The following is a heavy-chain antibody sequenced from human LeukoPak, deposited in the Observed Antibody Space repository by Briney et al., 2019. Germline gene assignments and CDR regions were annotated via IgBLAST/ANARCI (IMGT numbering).Heavy chain of an antibody. D-gene: IGHD1-26*01. CDR2: INHSGST. V-gene: IGHV4-38-2*02. J-gene: IGHJ5*02. CDR3: ARSIVGATGS. CDR1: GYSISSGYY. Sequence: SETLSLTCTASGYSISSGYYWSWIRQPPGKGLEWIGEINHSGSTNYNPSLKSRVTISVDTSKNQFSLKLSSVTAADTAVYYCARSIVGATGSWGQGTLVTVSS.